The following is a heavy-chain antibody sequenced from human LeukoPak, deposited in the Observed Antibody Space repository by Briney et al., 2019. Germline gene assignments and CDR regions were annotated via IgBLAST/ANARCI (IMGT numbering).Heavy chain of an antibody. CDR2: IYTSGST. Sequence: SQTLSLTCTVSGGSISSGSYYWSWIRQPARKGLEWIGRIYTSGSTNYNPSLKSRVTISVDTSKNQFSLKLSSVTAADAAVYYCATYNKDDGRFDPWGQGTLVTVSS. CDR1: GGSISSGSYY. D-gene: IGHD1-1*01. CDR3: ATYNKDDGRFDP. V-gene: IGHV4-61*02. J-gene: IGHJ5*02.